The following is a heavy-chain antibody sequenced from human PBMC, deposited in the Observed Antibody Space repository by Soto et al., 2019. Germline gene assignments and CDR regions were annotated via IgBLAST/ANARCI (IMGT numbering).Heavy chain of an antibody. CDR3: ARDPDSGYDYFDY. CDR2: INAGNGNT. J-gene: IGHJ4*02. D-gene: IGHD5-12*01. Sequence: ASVKVSCKASGYTFTSYSMHWVRQAPGQRLEWMGWINAGNGNTKYSQKFQGRVTITRDTSASTAYMELSSLGSEDTAVYYCARDPDSGYDYFDYWGQGTLVTVSS. CDR1: GYTFTSYS. V-gene: IGHV1-3*01.